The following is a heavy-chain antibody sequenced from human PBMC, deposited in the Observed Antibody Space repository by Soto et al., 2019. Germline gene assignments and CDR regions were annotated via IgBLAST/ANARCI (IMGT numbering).Heavy chain of an antibody. CDR1: GGSFSRYD. D-gene: IGHD1-1*01. Sequence: SESPSPRCAVYGGSFSRYDWSWIRQPTGKGLEWIGEVXHXGXXXYXXSLKSRVNISVDTSKNQFCLKLSSVTAADTAVYYCARASLQSGTLDFWGQGSLV. V-gene: IGHV4-34*01. CDR2: VXHXGXX. J-gene: IGHJ4*02. CDR3: ARASLQSGTLDF.